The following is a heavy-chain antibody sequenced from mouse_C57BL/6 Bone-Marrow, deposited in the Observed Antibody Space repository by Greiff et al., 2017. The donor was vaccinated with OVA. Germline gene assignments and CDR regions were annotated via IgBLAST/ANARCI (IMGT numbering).Heavy chain of an antibody. J-gene: IGHJ4*01. V-gene: IGHV1-64*01. CDR3: AIITTVVADSYAMDY. D-gene: IGHD1-1*01. CDR1: GYTFTSYW. CDR2: IHPNSGST. Sequence: QVQLQQSGAELVKPGASVKLSCKASGYTFTSYWMHWVKQRPGQGLEWIGMIHPNSGSTNYNEKFKSKATLTVDKSSSTAYMQLSSLTSEDSAVYYWAIITTVVADSYAMDYWGQGTSVTVSS.